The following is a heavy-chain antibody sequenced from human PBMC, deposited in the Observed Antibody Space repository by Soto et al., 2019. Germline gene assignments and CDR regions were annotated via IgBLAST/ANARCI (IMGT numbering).Heavy chain of an antibody. D-gene: IGHD3-22*01. J-gene: IGHJ4*02. Sequence: AAETLSLTCAVSGGSISSGGYSWSWIRQPPGKGLEWIGYIYHSGSTYYNPSLKSRVTISVDRTKNQFSLKLSSVTAADTPVYYCDRWYYYDSSGYFADWGQGTLVTAPS. V-gene: IGHV4-30-2*01. CDR1: GGSISSGGYS. CDR2: IYHSGST. CDR3: DRWYYYDSSGYFAD.